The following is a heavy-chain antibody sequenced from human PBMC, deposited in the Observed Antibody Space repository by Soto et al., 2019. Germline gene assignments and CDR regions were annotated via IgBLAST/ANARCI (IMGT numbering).Heavy chain of an antibody. CDR3: ARVPSPFDFYYAMDV. CDR2: IFSSGTT. CDR1: GDSVSSGNKY. D-gene: IGHD3-16*01. Sequence: SETLSLTCTVSGDSVSSGNKYWSWIRQAPGKGLEWIGYIFSSGTTYYNPSLKSRLTMSLDTSQNQFSLKLNSVTAADTAVYFCARVPSPFDFYYAMDVWGQGTTVTVSS. J-gene: IGHJ6*02. V-gene: IGHV4-30-4*02.